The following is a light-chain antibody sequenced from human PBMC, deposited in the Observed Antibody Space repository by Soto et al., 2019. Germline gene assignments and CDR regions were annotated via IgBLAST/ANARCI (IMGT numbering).Light chain of an antibody. Sequence: QSALTQPASVSGSPGQSITISCTGTSSDVGGYNYVSWYQQHPGKAPKLMIYEVSNRPSGVSNRFSGSKSGNTASLTISGLQAEDEADYYCSSYTSSSTLWVVFGGGTQLTV. J-gene: IGLJ2*01. CDR1: SSDVGGYNY. V-gene: IGLV2-14*01. CDR3: SSYTSSSTLWVV. CDR2: EVS.